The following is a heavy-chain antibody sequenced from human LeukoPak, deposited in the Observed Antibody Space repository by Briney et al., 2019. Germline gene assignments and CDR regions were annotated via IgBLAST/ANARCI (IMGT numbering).Heavy chain of an antibody. V-gene: IGHV5-51*01. Sequence: GESLKISFKTSGYSFTSYWIGWVRQTPGKGLEWMAIIYPGDSDTTYSPSFQGHVTISADKSISTAYLQWSSLKASDTAMYYCARSSDSSGYYDYFDYWGQGTLVTVSS. CDR2: IYPGDSDT. CDR3: ARSSDSSGYYDYFDY. J-gene: IGHJ4*02. D-gene: IGHD3-22*01. CDR1: GYSFTSYW.